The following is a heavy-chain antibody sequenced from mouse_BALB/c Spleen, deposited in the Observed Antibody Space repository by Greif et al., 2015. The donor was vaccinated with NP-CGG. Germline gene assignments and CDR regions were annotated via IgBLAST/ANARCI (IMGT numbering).Heavy chain of an antibody. D-gene: IGHD1-1*01. CDR1: GYTFTSYW. Sequence: LQQPGSELVRPGASVKLSCKASGYTFTSYWMHWVKQRHGQGLEWIGNIYPGSGSTNYDEKFKSKGTLTVDTSSSPAYMPLSSLTSEDSAVFYCTRSYYYGSSYYAMDYWGQGTSVTVSS. CDR3: TRSYYYGSSYYAMDY. CDR2: IYPGSGST. J-gene: IGHJ4*01. V-gene: IGHV1S22*01.